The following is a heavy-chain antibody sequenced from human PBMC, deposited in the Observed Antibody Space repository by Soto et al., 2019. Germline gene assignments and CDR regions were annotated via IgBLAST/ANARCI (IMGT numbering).Heavy chain of an antibody. CDR3: AKLRGFGELLQRIYYYYGMDV. J-gene: IGHJ6*02. D-gene: IGHD3-10*01. CDR1: GFTFSSCA. Sequence: PGGSLRLSCAASGFTFSSCAMNWVRQAPGKELEWLSVISGSGGRTYYAGSVKGRFTISRDNSKNTLSLQMNSLRAADTAVYYCAKLRGFGELLQRIYYYYGMDVWGQGTTVTVSS. V-gene: IGHV3-23*01. CDR2: ISGSGGRT.